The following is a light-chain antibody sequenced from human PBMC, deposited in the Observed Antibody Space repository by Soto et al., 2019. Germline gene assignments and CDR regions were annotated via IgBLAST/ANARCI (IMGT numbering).Light chain of an antibody. CDR1: QGISSY. Sequence: IQLTPSPSSPAASVGDRVTIPWRASQGISSYLAWYQQKPGKAPKLLIYAASTLQSGVPSRFSGSGSGTDFTLTISSLQPEDFATYYCQQLNSYPPTFGQGTRLEI. CDR2: AAS. J-gene: IGKJ5*01. V-gene: IGKV1-9*01. CDR3: QQLNSYPPT.